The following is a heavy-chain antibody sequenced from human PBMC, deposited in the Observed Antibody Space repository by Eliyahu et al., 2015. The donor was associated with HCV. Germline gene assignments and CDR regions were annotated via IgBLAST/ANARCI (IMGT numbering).Heavy chain of an antibody. CDR3: ARHGWVYYDSSHNYRGAFDV. CDR2: IYPGDSDT. D-gene: IGHD3-22*01. V-gene: IGHV5-51*01. J-gene: IGHJ3*01. CDR1: GYSFSTYW. Sequence: EVQLVQSGAEVKKPGESLKISCKGSGYSFSTYWIGWVRQMPGKGLEWMGIIYPGDSDTRYSPSFQGQVTISADKSISTAYLQWSSLKASDTAMYYCARHGWVYYDSSHNYRGAFDVWGQGTMVTVSS.